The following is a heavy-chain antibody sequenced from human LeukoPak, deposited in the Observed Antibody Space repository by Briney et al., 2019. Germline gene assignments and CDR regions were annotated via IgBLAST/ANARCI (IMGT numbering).Heavy chain of an antibody. V-gene: IGHV4-59*01. Sequence: SETLSLTCTVSGGSISNYHWSWIRQSPGKGLEWIGYIYYRGSPNQKPSLKSRVTISVDTSKNQFCLKLSSVTAADTAVYYCARGRFDYYDSSGYYRPREYYYYYYYMDVWGKGTTVTMSS. CDR3: ARGRFDYYDSSGYYRPREYYYYYYYMDV. J-gene: IGHJ6*03. CDR2: IYYRGSP. CDR1: GGSISNYH. D-gene: IGHD3-22*01.